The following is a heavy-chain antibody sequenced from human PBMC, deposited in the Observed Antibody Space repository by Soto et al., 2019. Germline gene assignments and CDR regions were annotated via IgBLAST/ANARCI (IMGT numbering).Heavy chain of an antibody. V-gene: IGHV4-34*01. D-gene: IGHD3-3*01. J-gene: IGHJ5*02. CDR1: GGSVDGYY. Sequence: SETLSLTCAVYGGSVDGYYWNWIRQPPGKGRGWIGEINHTGGTHYNPSLKSRVTMSVDTSKNQFSLRLSSVTAADTAIYYCATRITIFGLLIPPFDPWGQGTRDTVSS. CDR3: ATRITIFGLLIPPFDP. CDR2: INHTGGT.